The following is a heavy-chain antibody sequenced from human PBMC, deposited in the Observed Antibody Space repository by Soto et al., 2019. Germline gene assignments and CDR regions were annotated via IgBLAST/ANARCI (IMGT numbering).Heavy chain of an antibody. CDR1: GFTFSNYG. CDR2: ISFDGSKQ. V-gene: IGHV3-30*18. Sequence: QVQLVESGGGVVQPGRSLRLSCAASGFTFSNYGMHWVRQAPGKGPEWVAVISFDGSKQFYADAVKGRFTISRDNAKNTLYVLMNSLRPEDTAIYYCAKDATDAIRPRYNNNAFDMWGRGTMVTVSS. CDR3: AKDATDAIRPRYNNNAFDM. D-gene: IGHD1-1*01. J-gene: IGHJ3*02.